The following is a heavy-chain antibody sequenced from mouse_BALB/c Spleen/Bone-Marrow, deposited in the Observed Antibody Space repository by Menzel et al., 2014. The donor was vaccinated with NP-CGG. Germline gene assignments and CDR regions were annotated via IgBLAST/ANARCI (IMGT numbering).Heavy chain of an antibody. J-gene: IGHJ3*01. CDR3: ARHYYGSSHFAY. CDR1: GYTFSSYW. D-gene: IGHD1-1*01. Sequence: VQVQQSGAELMKPGASVKISCKVTGYTFSSYWIEWVKQRPGHGLEWIGEILPGSGSTNFNEKFKVKATFTADTFSNTAYMQLSSLTSEDSAVYSCARHYYGSSHFAYWGQGTLVTVSA. CDR2: ILPGSGST. V-gene: IGHV1-9*01.